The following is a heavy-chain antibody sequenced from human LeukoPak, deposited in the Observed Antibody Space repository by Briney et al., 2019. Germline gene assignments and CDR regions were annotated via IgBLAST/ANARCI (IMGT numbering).Heavy chain of an antibody. CDR1: GFTFNSYD. D-gene: IGHD3-16*01. J-gene: IGHJ4*02. CDR2: IDKGPNT. Sequence: GGSLRLSCAASGFTFNSYDMYWVRQVIGKGLEWVSAIDKGPNTYYSDSVKGRFTISRDNSKNTLYLQMNSLRAEDTAIYYCAEGLPAPFDSWGQGILVTVSS. CDR3: AEGLPAPFDS. V-gene: IGHV3-13*01.